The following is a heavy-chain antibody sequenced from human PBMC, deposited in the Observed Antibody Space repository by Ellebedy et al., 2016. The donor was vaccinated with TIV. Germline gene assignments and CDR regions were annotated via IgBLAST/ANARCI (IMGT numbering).Heavy chain of an antibody. CDR1: GYTFTSYD. D-gene: IGHD1-26*01. Sequence: ASVKVSXKASGYTFTSYDINWVRQATGQGLEWMGWMNPNSGNTGYAQKFQGRVTMTRDTSISTAYMELSRLRSDDTAVYYCARGGFIVGAILNAFDIWGQGTMVTVSS. CDR2: MNPNSGNT. V-gene: IGHV1-8*01. J-gene: IGHJ3*02. CDR3: ARGGFIVGAILNAFDI.